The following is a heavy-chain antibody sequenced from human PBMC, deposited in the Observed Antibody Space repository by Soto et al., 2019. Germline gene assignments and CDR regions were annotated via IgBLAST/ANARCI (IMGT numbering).Heavy chain of an antibody. D-gene: IGHD6-13*01. Sequence: ASVKVSCKASGYTFTSYDINWVRQATGQGLEWMGWMNPNSGNTGYAQKFQGRVTMTRNTSISTAYMELSSLRSEDTAVYYCARADNTIAAAGTGGLDPWGQRTLVTVSS. CDR2: MNPNSGNT. CDR3: ARADNTIAAAGTGGLDP. CDR1: GYTFTSYD. J-gene: IGHJ5*02. V-gene: IGHV1-8*01.